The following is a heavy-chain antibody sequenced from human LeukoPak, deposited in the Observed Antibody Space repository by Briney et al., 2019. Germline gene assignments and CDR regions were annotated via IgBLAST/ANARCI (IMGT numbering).Heavy chain of an antibody. D-gene: IGHD2-2*01. CDR3: ARALSLQYHNSDY. J-gene: IGHJ4*02. Sequence: GGSLRLSWAASGFSLSNAWVNWVRQAAGKGLEWVGRIKGKTAGGRTEYAAPVKDRITISRDDSKNTAYLQMNSLRAEDTAVYYCARALSLQYHNSDYWGQGTLVTVSS. V-gene: IGHV3-15*01. CDR1: GFSLSNAW. CDR2: IKGKTAGGRT.